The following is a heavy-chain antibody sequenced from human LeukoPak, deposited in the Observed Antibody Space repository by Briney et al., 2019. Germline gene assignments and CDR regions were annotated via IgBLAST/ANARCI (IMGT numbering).Heavy chain of an antibody. V-gene: IGHV3-33*01. D-gene: IGHD1-1*01. CDR1: GFTFSNYG. Sequence: GGSLRLSCAASGFTFSNYGMHWVRQAPGKGLEWVAVIWDDGSNEYYADSVKGRFTIFRDNRRNTLCLQMNSLRAEDTAVYSCARDHSGTQDYWGQGTLVTVSS. J-gene: IGHJ4*02. CDR3: ARDHSGTQDY. CDR2: IWDDGSNE.